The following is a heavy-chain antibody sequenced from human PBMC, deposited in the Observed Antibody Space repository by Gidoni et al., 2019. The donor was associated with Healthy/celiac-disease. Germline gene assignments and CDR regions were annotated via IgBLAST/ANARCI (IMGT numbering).Heavy chain of an antibody. V-gene: IGHV4-59*01. CDR3: ARGVTTERYYFDY. Sequence: QVQLQESGPGLVKPSETLSLTCTVSGGSISSYYWTWIRQPPGKGLEWIGYIYYRGSTNYNPSRKSRVTISVDTSKNQFSLKLSSVTAADTAVYYCARGVTTERYYFDYWGQGTLVTVSS. D-gene: IGHD4-17*01. CDR2: IYYRGST. CDR1: GGSISSYY. J-gene: IGHJ4*02.